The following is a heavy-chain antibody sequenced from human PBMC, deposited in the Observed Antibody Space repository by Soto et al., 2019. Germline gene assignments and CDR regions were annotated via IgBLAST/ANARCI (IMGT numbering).Heavy chain of an antibody. CDR3: AKEYGSGSYPSEYYFDY. V-gene: IGHV3-9*01. D-gene: IGHD3-10*01. Sequence: EVQLVESGGGLVQPGRSLRLSCAASGFTFDDYAMHWVRQAPGKGLEWVSGFSWNSGSIGYADSVKGRFTISRDNAKNSLYLQMNSLRAEDTALYYCAKEYGSGSYPSEYYFDYWGQGTLVTVSS. CDR2: FSWNSGSI. J-gene: IGHJ4*02. CDR1: GFTFDDYA.